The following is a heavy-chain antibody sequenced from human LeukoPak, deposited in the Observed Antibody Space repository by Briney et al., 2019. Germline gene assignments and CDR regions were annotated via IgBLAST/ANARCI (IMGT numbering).Heavy chain of an antibody. CDR1: GYTFTSYG. CDR2: ISAYNGHR. CDR3: ARDDGSSWNLDY. V-gene: IGHV1-18*01. D-gene: IGHD1-1*01. J-gene: IGHJ4*02. Sequence: ASVKVSCKASGYTFTSYGISWVRQAPGQGLEWLGCISAYNGHRNYAQKVQGRVTVTTDTSTSTAYMELRSLRSDDTAVYYCARDDGSSWNLDYWGQGTLVTVSS.